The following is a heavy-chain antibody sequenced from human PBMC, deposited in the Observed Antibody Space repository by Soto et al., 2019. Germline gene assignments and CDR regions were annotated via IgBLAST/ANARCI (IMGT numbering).Heavy chain of an antibody. CDR2: ISNNGGST. V-gene: IGHV3-64*01. J-gene: IGHJ6*03. CDR1: GFTFSSYA. Sequence: GGSLRLSCAASGFTFSSYAMHWVRQPPGKGLEYVSAISNNGGSTYYANSVKGRFTISRDNSKNTLYLQMGSLRAEDMAVYYCAREFEGFIAAPGDYYYYMDVWGKGTTVTVSS. CDR3: AREFEGFIAAPGDYYYYMDV. D-gene: IGHD6-13*01.